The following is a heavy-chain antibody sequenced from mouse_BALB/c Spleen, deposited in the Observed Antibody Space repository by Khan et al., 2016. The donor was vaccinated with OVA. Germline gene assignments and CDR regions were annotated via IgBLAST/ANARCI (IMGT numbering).Heavy chain of an antibody. CDR3: ARRGLRWDFDY. Sequence: VQLQESGAELAKPGASVKMSCKASGYTFINSWILWVKQRPGQGLEWIGYINPSTGYTEYNQNFKDKATLPADKSSSTAYMQLSSLTSEDSAVYYCARRGLRWDFDYWGQGTTLTVSS. J-gene: IGHJ2*01. CDR1: GYTFINSW. CDR2: INPSTGYT. D-gene: IGHD1-1*01. V-gene: IGHV1-7*01.